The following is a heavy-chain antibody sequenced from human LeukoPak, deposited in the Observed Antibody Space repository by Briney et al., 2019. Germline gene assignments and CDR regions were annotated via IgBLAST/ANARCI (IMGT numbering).Heavy chain of an antibody. CDR3: ARDWGTRGYSGYEGGNY. Sequence: PGRSLRLSCAASGFTFRSYVMHWVRQAPGKGLEWVASISNDGGNKYYAESVKGRFTISRDNSKNTMYLQMNSPRAEDTAVYYCARDWGTRGYSGYEGGNYWGQGTLVTVSS. CDR1: GFTFRSYV. J-gene: IGHJ4*02. D-gene: IGHD5-12*01. V-gene: IGHV3-30-3*01. CDR2: ISNDGGNK.